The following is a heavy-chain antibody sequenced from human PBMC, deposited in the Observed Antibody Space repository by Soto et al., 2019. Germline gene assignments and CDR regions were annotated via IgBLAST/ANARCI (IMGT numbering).Heavy chain of an antibody. V-gene: IGHV3-11*01. CDR1: GFSFSAYD. CDR2: ISSSGSTI. CDR3: ARDNYGYNYGLEAAADY. D-gene: IGHD5-12*01. Sequence: GGSLRLSCAATGFSFSAYDMNWVRQAPGKGLEWISYISSSGSTIYYADSVKGRFTISRDNAKNSLYLQMNSLRAEDTAVYYCARDNYGYNYGLEAAADYWGQGTLVTVSS. J-gene: IGHJ4*02.